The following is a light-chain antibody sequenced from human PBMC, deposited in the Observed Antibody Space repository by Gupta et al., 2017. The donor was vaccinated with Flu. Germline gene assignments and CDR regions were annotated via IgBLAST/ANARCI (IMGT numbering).Light chain of an antibody. Sequence: AISSSTSSNGRVDSNGNTYLNWYQQKPGQSPRRLIYKGSDRESGVPDRFSGSGSGTDFTLNISRVEAEDVGIYFCKQCEDCPWAFGQGTRVEIK. J-gene: IGKJ1*01. CDR2: KGS. V-gene: IGKV2-30*01. CDR1: NGRVDSNGNTY. CDR3: KQCEDCPWA.